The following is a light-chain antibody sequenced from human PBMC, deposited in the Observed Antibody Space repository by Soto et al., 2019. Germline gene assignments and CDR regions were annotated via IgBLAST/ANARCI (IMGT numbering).Light chain of an antibody. Sequence: IQLTQSPSSLSASVGDRVTITCRASQGISSYLGWYQQKPGKAPKLLIYGASTLQSGVPSRFSGSGSGTDFTLTISSLQPEDFATYYCQHSYNMPIAFGQGTRLEIK. CDR2: GAS. CDR1: QGISSY. V-gene: IGKV1-9*01. J-gene: IGKJ5*01. CDR3: QHSYNMPIA.